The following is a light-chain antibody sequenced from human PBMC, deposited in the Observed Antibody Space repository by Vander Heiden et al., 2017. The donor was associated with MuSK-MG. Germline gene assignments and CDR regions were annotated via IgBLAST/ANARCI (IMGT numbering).Light chain of an antibody. J-gene: IGKJ3*01. V-gene: IGKV3-11*01. Sequence: IVLPQSPATLSLSPGERATITCRASQSVSSYLAWYQQKPGQAPRLLIYDASNRATGIPARFSGSGSGTDFTLTISSLEPEDFAVYYCQQRSNWPLTFGPGTKVDIK. CDR3: QQRSNWPLT. CDR1: QSVSSY. CDR2: DAS.